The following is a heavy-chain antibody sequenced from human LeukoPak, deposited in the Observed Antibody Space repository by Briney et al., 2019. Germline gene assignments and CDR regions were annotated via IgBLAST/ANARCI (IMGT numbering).Heavy chain of an antibody. CDR2: ISGSGGST. CDR3: AKELSLRFLEYYFDY. V-gene: IGHV3-23*01. Sequence: PGGSLRLSCAASGFTFSSYAMSWVRQAPGKGLEWVSGISGSGGSTYYADSVKGRFTISRDNSKNTLYLQMDSLRAEDTAVYYCAKELSLRFLEYYFDYWGQGTLVTVSS. D-gene: IGHD3-3*01. J-gene: IGHJ4*02. CDR1: GFTFSSYA.